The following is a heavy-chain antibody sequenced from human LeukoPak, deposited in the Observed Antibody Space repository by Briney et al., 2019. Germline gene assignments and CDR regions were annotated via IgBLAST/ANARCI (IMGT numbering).Heavy chain of an antibody. CDR2: IYYSGST. CDR3: AGTYSSGWGTIDY. V-gene: IGHV4-59*01. CDR1: GGSISGYY. J-gene: IGHJ4*02. D-gene: IGHD6-19*01. Sequence: SETLSLTCTVSGGSISGYYRSWIRQPPGKGLEWIGYIYYSGSTNYNPSLKSRVTISVDTSKNQFSLKLSSVTAADTAVYYCAGTYSSGWGTIDYWGQGTLVTVSS.